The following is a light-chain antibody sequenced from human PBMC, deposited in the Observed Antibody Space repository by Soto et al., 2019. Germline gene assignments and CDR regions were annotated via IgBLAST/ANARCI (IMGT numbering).Light chain of an antibody. CDR1: SSDVGGYDY. CDR2: EVN. CDR3: SSFTSSSTQV. Sequence: QSALTQPASVSGSLGQSITISCTGTSSDVGGYDYVSWYRQHPGKVPELIIFEVNKRPSGVSNRFSGSTSANTASLTISGLQADDEADYYCSSFTSSSTQVFGGGTKLTVL. V-gene: IGLV2-14*01. J-gene: IGLJ3*02.